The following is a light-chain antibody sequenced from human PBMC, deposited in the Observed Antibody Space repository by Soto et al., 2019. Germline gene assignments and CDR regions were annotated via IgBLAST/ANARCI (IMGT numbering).Light chain of an antibody. CDR2: EVS. V-gene: IGLV2-14*01. Sequence: QSALTQPASVSGSPGQSITISCTGTSSDVGGYNYVSWYQQHPGKAPKLMIYEVSYRPSGVSNRFSGSKSGNTATLTILGLRSEDEADYYCSSRTTKTTVIFGGGTKVTVL. CDR1: SSDVGGYNY. J-gene: IGLJ2*01. CDR3: SSRTTKTTVI.